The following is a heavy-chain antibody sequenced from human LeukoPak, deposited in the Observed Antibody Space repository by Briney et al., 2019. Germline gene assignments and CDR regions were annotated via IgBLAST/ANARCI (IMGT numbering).Heavy chain of an antibody. D-gene: IGHD3-9*01. V-gene: IGHV4-59*01. CDR3: ARETGNYYFDY. J-gene: IGHJ4*02. CDR2: IYYSGTT. Sequence: KTSETLSLTCTVSGGFISSYYWSWIRQPPGKGLEWIGYIYYSGTTNYNPSLKRRVTLSVDTSKSQFSLKLSSVTAADTAVFHCARETGNYYFDYWGQGTLVTVSS. CDR1: GGFISSYY.